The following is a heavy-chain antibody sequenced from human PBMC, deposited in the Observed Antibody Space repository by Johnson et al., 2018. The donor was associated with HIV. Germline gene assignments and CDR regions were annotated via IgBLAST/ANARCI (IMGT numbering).Heavy chain of an antibody. CDR3: AGDSSSWYPPEDAFDI. V-gene: IGHV3-23*04. CDR2: ISGSGGST. Sequence: VQLVESGGGLVQPGRSLRLSCAASGFTFDDYAMHWVRQAPGKGLVWVSGISGSGGSTYYADSVKGRFTISRDNPKNTLYLQMNSLRAEATAVYYCAGDSSSWYPPEDAFDIWGQGTMVTVSS. J-gene: IGHJ3*02. CDR1: GFTFDDYA. D-gene: IGHD6-13*01.